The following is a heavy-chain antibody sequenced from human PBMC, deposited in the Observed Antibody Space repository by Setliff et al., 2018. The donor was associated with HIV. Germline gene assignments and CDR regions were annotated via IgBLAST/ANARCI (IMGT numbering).Heavy chain of an antibody. D-gene: IGHD3-10*01. CDR2: IDHSGST. Sequence: PSETLSLTCAVYGGSFNDYYWTWIRQPPGRGLEWIGEIDHSGSTKYHASLKRRVTISIDTSKNQISLKLSSVTAADTAVYCCARGLNYYGSGSYLPLGYWGQGTLVTVSS. CDR1: GGSFNDYY. J-gene: IGHJ4*02. CDR3: ARGLNYYGSGSYLPLGY. V-gene: IGHV4-34*01.